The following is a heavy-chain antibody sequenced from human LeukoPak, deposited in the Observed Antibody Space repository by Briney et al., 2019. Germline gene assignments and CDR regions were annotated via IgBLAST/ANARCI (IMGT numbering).Heavy chain of an antibody. J-gene: IGHJ6*02. V-gene: IGHV1-58*01. Sequence: ASVTVSCMASGFTFTSSAVQWVRQARGQRLEWIGWIVVGSGNTNYAQKFQERVTITRDMSTSTAYMELSSLRSEDTAVYYCAAGPYDFWSGSAYGMDVWGQGTTVTVSS. D-gene: IGHD3-3*01. CDR3: AAGPYDFWSGSAYGMDV. CDR2: IVVGSGNT. CDR1: GFTFTSSA.